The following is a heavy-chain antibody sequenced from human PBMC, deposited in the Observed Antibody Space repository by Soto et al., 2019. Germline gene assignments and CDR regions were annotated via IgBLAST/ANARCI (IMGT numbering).Heavy chain of an antibody. CDR1: GEFFSGYS. CDR3: ASMTKVYYYYGMDV. CDR2: INHSGST. Sequence: PSETLSLTCAVYGEFFSGYSWSWLRQPPGKGLEWIGEINHSGSTSYNPALKSRVIISVDTSKIHFSLNVTSVTAADTAVYYCASMTKVYYYYGMDVWGQGTTVTVSS. D-gene: IGHD3-16*01. J-gene: IGHJ6*02. V-gene: IGHV4-34*01.